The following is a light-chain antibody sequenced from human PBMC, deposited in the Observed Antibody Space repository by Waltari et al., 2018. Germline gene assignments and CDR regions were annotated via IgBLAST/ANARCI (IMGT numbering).Light chain of an antibody. Sequence: DIQMTQSPSSLSASVGDRVTITCRASQGISNWLAWYQQKPGKAPKLLIYRVSNLETGVPSRFSGSGSGTDFTLTITSLQPEDIATYFCQQHDNSPFTFGPGTKLDIK. CDR2: RVS. CDR1: QGISNW. V-gene: IGKV1-33*01. J-gene: IGKJ3*01. CDR3: QQHDNSPFT.